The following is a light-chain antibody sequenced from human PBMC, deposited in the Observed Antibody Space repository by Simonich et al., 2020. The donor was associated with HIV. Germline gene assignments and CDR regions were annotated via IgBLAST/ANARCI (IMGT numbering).Light chain of an antibody. V-gene: IGKV3-20*01. J-gene: IGKJ4*01. CDR3: QQYGSSPLT. CDR1: QSVSSNF. Sequence: EIVLTQSPGTLSLSPGERATLSCRASQSVSSNFLAWSQQKPGQAPRLLIYTSSYRTTGIPDRFSGSGSGTDFTLTISRLEPEDFAVYYCQQYGSSPLTFGGGTKVEIK. CDR2: TSS.